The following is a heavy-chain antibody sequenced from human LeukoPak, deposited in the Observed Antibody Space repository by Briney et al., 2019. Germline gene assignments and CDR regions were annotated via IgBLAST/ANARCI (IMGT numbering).Heavy chain of an antibody. CDR3: AREAPIMVRGWFDP. D-gene: IGHD3-10*01. CDR1: GFTFNGYI. V-gene: IGHV3-21*01. J-gene: IGHJ5*02. CDR2: ITKTGHDT. Sequence: GGSLRLSCAASGFTFNGYIMNWVRQAPGKGLEWVSSITKTGHDTYYADSVRGRFTISRDNAKNSLYRQMNSLRAEDSAVYYCAREAPIMVRGWFDPWGQGTLVTVSS.